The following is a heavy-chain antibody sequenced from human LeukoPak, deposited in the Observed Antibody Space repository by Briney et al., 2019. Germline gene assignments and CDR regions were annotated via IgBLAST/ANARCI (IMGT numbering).Heavy chain of an antibody. Sequence: PGGSLRLSCAASGFTFSSYAMHWVRQAPGKGLEWVAVISYDGSNKYYADSVKGRFTISRDNSKNTLYLHMNSLRAEDTAVYYCARGTGYCSSTSCYTVDYWGQGTLVTVSS. J-gene: IGHJ4*02. D-gene: IGHD2-2*02. CDR2: ISYDGSNK. CDR3: ARGTGYCSSTSCYTVDY. CDR1: GFTFSSYA. V-gene: IGHV3-30*01.